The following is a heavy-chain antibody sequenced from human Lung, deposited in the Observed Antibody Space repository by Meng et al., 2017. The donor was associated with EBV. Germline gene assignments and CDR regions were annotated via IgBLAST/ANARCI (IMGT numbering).Heavy chain of an antibody. D-gene: IGHD1-26*01. CDR1: GYTFTNYG. CDR2: ISAYNGNT. J-gene: IGHJ4*02. V-gene: IGHV1-18*01. CDR3: ARVEVGITSGDY. Sequence: AQCGQSGGEVKKPGASVKVSCKASGYTFTNYGITWVRQAPGQGLEWMGWISAYNGNTNYAQTLQGRVTMTTDTSTNTAYMELGSLRSDDTAVYYCARVEVGITSGDYWGQGTLVTVSS.